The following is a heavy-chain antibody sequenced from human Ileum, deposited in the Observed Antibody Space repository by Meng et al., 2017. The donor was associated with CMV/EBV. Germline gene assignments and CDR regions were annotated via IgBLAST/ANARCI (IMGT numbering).Heavy chain of an antibody. CDR1: GFTFSTYE. CDR2: MSRSGSSI. J-gene: IGHJ3*01. D-gene: IGHD1-20*01. Sequence: GGSLRLSWAASGFTFSTYEMTWVRQAPGKGLEWVSYMSRSGSSIYYADSVKGRFTISRDIAKNSLYLQMNSLSAEDTALYYCAGYNYINAFDVWGQGTMVTVSS. CDR3: AGYNYINAFDV. V-gene: IGHV3-48*03.